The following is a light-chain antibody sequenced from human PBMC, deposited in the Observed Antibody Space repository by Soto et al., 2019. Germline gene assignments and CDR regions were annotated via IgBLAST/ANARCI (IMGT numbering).Light chain of an antibody. J-gene: IGKJ2*01. V-gene: IGKV3-15*01. Sequence: EIVMTQSPATLSVSPGERATLSCRASQSVNSNLAWYQQKPGQAPRLLIFGASTRATGIPARFSGSGSGTDFTLTISRLEPEDFAVYYCQQYGRSPYTFGQGTKVDIK. CDR1: QSVNSN. CDR2: GAS. CDR3: QQYGRSPYT.